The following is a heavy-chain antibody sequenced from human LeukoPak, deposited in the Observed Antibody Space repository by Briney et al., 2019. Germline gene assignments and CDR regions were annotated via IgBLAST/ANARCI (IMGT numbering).Heavy chain of an antibody. D-gene: IGHD5-24*01. V-gene: IGHV3-66*01. CDR3: ASRDKDYYYGMDV. CDR1: GFTVSGNY. J-gene: IGHJ6*02. Sequence: GGSLRLSCAASGFTVSGNYMSWVRQAPGKGLEWVSLLYSGGSTYYADSVKGRFSISRDNSKNTLYLQMNSLRAEDTAVYCCASRDKDYYYGMDVWGQGHAVTVSS. CDR2: LYSGGST.